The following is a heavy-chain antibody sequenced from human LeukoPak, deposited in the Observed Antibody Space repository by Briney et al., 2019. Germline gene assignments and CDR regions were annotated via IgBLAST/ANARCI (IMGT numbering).Heavy chain of an antibody. V-gene: IGHV3-23*01. CDR2: ISGSGGST. D-gene: IGHD1-26*01. Sequence: PGGSLRLSCAASGLTFSSYWMTWVRQAPGKGLEWVSAISGSGGSTYYADSVKGRFTISRDNSKNTLYLQMNSLRAEDAAVYYCAKSFLPIVGATDYWGQGTLVTVSS. CDR3: AKSFLPIVGATDY. J-gene: IGHJ4*02. CDR1: GLTFSSYW.